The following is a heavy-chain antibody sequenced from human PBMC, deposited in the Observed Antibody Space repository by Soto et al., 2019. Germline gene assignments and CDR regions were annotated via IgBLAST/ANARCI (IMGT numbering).Heavy chain of an antibody. CDR2: ISSSSSYI. CDR1: GFTFSSYS. J-gene: IGHJ6*02. D-gene: IGHD3-3*01. CDR3: AKGDYDFWSGYLNYYYYGMDV. Sequence: PGGSLRLSCAASGFTFSSYSMSWVRQAPGKGLEWVSSISSSSSYIYYADSVKGRFTISRDNAKNSLYLQMNSLRAEDTAVYYCAKGDYDFWSGYLNYYYYGMDVWGQGTTVTVSS. V-gene: IGHV3-21*01.